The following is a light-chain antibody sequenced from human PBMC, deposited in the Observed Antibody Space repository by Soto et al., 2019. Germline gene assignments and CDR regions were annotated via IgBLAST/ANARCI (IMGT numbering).Light chain of an antibody. CDR3: QQYGSSPWT. CDR1: QSVTITN. CDR2: GAS. J-gene: IGKJ1*01. V-gene: IGKV3-20*01. Sequence: EIVLTQSPGTLSLSPGERATLSCRATQSVTITNVAWYQQKPGQPPRLLIYGASSRATGIPDRFSGSGSGTDFTLSISRLEPEDFAVYYCQQYGSSPWTFGQGTKVDIK.